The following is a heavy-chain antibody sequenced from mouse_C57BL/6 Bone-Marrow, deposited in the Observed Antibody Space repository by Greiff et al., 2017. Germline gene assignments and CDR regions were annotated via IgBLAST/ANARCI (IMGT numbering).Heavy chain of an antibody. Sequence: EVQLQQSGPELVKPGASVKISCKATGYSFTDYNMNWVKQSTGNSLEWIGEINPNCGTTSYNQKFKGKATLTVDQSSNTAYMHLTGLTSEYSAVYYCARVMDYWGQGTSVTVSS. CDR3: ARVMDY. J-gene: IGHJ4*01. CDR2: INPNCGTT. V-gene: IGHV1-39*01. CDR1: GYSFTDYN.